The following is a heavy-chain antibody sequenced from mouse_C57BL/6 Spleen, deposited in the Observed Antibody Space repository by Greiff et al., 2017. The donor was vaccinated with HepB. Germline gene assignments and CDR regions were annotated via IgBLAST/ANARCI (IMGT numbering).Heavy chain of an antibody. D-gene: IGHD1-1*01. CDR1: GFTFSDAW. CDR2: IRNKANNHAT. CDR3: TRNPNYYGSSYDV. J-gene: IGHJ2*01. Sequence: EVKLVESGGGLVQPGGSMKLSCAASGFTFSDAWMDWVRQSPEKGLEWVAEIRNKANNHATYYAESVKGRFTISRDDSKSSVYLQMNSLIAEDTGIYYCTRNPNYYGSSYDVWGQGTTLTVSS. V-gene: IGHV6-6*01.